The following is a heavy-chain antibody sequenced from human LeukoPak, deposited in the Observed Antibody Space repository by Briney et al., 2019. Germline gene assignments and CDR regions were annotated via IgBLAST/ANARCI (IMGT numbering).Heavy chain of an antibody. CDR3: ARGVTYYYDSSGYYLDY. V-gene: IGHV4-34*01. J-gene: IGHJ4*02. D-gene: IGHD3-22*01. Sequence: SETLSLTCAVYGGSFSGYYWSWIRQPPGKGLEWIGEINHSGSTHYNPSLKSRVTISVDTSKNQFSLKLSSVTAADTAVYYCARGVTYYYDSSGYYLDYWGQGTLVTVSS. CDR2: INHSGST. CDR1: GGSFSGYY.